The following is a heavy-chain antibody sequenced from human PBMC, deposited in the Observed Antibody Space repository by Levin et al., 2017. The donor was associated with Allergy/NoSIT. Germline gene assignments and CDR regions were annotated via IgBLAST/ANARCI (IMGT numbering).Heavy chain of an antibody. J-gene: IGHJ4*02. Sequence: GGSLRLSCAASGFTFSDNWMSWVRQAPGKGLEWVANIKDDGSERHYVDSVKDRFTISRDNAKNSLFLQMNSLRAEDTAMYYCAREMRYMANFEYWGQGALVTVSS. CDR1: GFTFSDNW. V-gene: IGHV3-7*01. CDR3: AREMRYMANFEY. D-gene: IGHD1-14*01. CDR2: IKDDGSER.